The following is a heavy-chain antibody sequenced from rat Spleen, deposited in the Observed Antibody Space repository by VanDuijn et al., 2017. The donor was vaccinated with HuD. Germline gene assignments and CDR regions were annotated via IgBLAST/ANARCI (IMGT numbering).Heavy chain of an antibody. CDR1: GFTFSNYG. Sequence: EVQLVESGGGLVQPGRSLKVSCVVSGFTFSNYGMYWIHQAPEKGLEWVATIIYDGSSTYYRDSVKGRFTISRDNAKSTLYLQMDSLRSEDTATYYCTRRDYDGYYPFVYWGQGTLVTVSS. CDR2: IIYDGSST. V-gene: IGHV5-29*01. CDR3: TRRDYDGYYPFVY. J-gene: IGHJ3*01. D-gene: IGHD1-12*03.